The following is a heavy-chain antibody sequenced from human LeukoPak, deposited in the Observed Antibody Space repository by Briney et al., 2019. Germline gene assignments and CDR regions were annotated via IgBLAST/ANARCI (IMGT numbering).Heavy chain of an antibody. CDR1: GYTFTSYY. CDR2: INPNSGDT. J-gene: IGHJ4*02. CDR3: AREMYYDFWRGSDY. V-gene: IGHV1-2*02. Sequence: ASVKVSCKASGYTFTSYYMHWVRQAPGQGLEWMGWINPNSGDTNYQGRVTMTRDTSISTAYMELSRLRSDDTAVYYCAREMYYDFWRGSDYWGQGTLVTVSS. D-gene: IGHD3-3*01.